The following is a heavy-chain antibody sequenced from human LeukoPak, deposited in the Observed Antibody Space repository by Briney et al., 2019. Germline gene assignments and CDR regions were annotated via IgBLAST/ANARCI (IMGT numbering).Heavy chain of an antibody. CDR1: GFTVSSND. Sequence: GGSLRLSCAASGFTVSSNDMSWVRQAPGKVLEWVSLLYSGGNTYYADSMKGRLTISRDNSKNTLFLQMNSLRAEDTAVYYCASILRGAIDIWGQGTMVTVSS. J-gene: IGHJ3*02. CDR2: LYSGGNT. CDR3: ASILRGAIDI. V-gene: IGHV3-53*01.